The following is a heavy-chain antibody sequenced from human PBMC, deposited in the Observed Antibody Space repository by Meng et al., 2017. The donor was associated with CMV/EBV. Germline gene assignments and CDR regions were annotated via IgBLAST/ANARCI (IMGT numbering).Heavy chain of an antibody. J-gene: IGHJ5*02. CDR1: FSSYA. CDR3: AKDPRLGYCSGGSCSGGWFDP. Sequence: FSSYAMSWVRQAPGMALEWVSAISGSGGSTSYADSVKGRFTISRDNSKNTLYLQLNSLRAEDTAVYYCAKDPRLGYCSGGSCSGGWFDPWGQGTLVTVSS. CDR2: ISGSGGST. V-gene: IGHV3-23*01. D-gene: IGHD2-15*01.